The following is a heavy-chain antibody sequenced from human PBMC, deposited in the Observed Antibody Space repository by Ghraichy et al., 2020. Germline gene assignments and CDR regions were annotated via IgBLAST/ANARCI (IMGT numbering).Heavy chain of an antibody. D-gene: IGHD1-1*01. CDR1: GFTFGGDW. Sequence: GGSLRLSCAASGFTFGGDWMSWVRQAPGKGLEWVGNIKEDGSEQYYVDSVKGRFTISRDNAKNSLYLHMDSLRAEDTAVYYCAKCRGTTWNDALDVWGQGTMVPVS. J-gene: IGHJ3*01. CDR2: IKEDGSEQ. V-gene: IGHV3-7*03. CDR3: AKCRGTTWNDALDV.